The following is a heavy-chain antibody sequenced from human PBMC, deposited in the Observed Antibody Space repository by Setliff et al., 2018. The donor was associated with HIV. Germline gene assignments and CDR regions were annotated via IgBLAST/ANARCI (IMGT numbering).Heavy chain of an antibody. Sequence: SAPLSLTCTVSGGSISSYYWSWIRQPPGKGLEWIGYIYYSGSTNYNPSLKSRVTISVDTSKTQFSLKLSSVTAADTAVYYCARGPSGYADWYFDLWGRGTLVTVSS. CDR1: GGSISSYY. CDR3: ARGPSGYADWYFDL. D-gene: IGHD5-12*01. J-gene: IGHJ2*01. V-gene: IGHV4-59*01. CDR2: IYYSGST.